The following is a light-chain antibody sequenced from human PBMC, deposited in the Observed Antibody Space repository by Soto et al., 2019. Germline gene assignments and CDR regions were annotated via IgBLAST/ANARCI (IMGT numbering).Light chain of an antibody. V-gene: IGLV2-14*01. CDR2: DVT. Sequence: QSVLTQPASVSGSPGQSITFSCGGTGDDIGGYNFVSWYQHHPGKAPKLIIYDVTHRPSGVSERFSGSKSGFTASLTISGLQPEDESHYYCASFTSISTYVFGTGTKLTVL. J-gene: IGLJ1*01. CDR3: ASFTSISTYV. CDR1: GDDIGGYNF.